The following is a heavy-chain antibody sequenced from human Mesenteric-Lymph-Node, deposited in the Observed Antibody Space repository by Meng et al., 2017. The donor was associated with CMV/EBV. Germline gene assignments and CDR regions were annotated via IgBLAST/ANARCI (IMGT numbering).Heavy chain of an antibody. Sequence: GESLKISCAASGFTVSHYGIHWVRQAPGKGLEWVAFIRYDGTNEHYVDSGRGRFSVSRDTSKNTVHLQMNSLRAEDTAEYYCARETVPVAINYYYGMDVWGQGATVTVSS. J-gene: IGHJ6*02. CDR3: ARETVPVAINYYYGMDV. D-gene: IGHD2-2*01. CDR1: GFTVSHYG. V-gene: IGHV3-30*02. CDR2: IRYDGTNE.